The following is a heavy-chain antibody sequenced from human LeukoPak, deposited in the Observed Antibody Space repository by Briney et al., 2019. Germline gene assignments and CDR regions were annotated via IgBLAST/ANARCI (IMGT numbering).Heavy chain of an antibody. CDR2: IRSKANSYAT. V-gene: IGHV3-73*01. CDR3: TSPLDREWELLDGMDV. Sequence: GGSLRLSCAASGFTFSGSAMHWVRQASGKGLEWVGRIRSKANSYATAYAASVKGRFTISRDDSKNTAYLQMNSLKTEDTAVYYCTSPLDREWELLDGMDVWGKGTTVTVSS. J-gene: IGHJ6*04. D-gene: IGHD1-26*01. CDR1: GFTFSGSA.